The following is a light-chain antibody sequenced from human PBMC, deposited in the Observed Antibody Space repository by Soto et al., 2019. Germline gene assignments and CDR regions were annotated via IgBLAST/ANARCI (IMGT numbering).Light chain of an antibody. CDR1: QSVSSSY. J-gene: IGKJ4*01. Sequence: EIVLTRSPGTLSLSPGERAALSCRASQSVSSSYLAWYQQKPGQAPRLLIYGASNRATGIPDRFSGSGSGTDFTLTISRLEPEDFAVYYCQQYDNSPLTFGGGTKVDIK. CDR2: GAS. CDR3: QQYDNSPLT. V-gene: IGKV3-20*01.